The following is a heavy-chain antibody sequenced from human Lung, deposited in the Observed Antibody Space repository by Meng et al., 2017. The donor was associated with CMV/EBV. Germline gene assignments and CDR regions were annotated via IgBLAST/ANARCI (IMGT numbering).Heavy chain of an antibody. CDR3: ASFPPPGKQWLVTDY. Sequence: QVPVPESGPELLKPPGTLSLPCAVSGGSSSGCYWWIWVRQPPGKGLEWIGEIYHSGSTNYNPSLKSRVTISVDKSKNQFSLKLSSVTAADTAVYYCASFPPPGKQWLVTDYWGQGTLVTVSS. J-gene: IGHJ4*02. D-gene: IGHD6-19*01. CDR2: IYHSGST. CDR1: GGSSSGCYW. V-gene: IGHV4-4*03.